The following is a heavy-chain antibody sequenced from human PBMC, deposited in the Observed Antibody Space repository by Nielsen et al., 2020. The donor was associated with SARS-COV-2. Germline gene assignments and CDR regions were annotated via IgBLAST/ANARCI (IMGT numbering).Heavy chain of an antibody. V-gene: IGHV4-59*02. J-gene: IGHJ4*02. CDR3: VRIDMATISVDY. D-gene: IGHD5-24*01. CDR1: GFIVSNKY. Sequence: GSLRLSCAASGFIVSNKYMNWVRQPPGKGLEWIGVIYYSGTTNYNPSLKSRVTISVDTSKNQFSLKVNSVTAADTAVYYCVRIDMATISVDYWGRGTLVTVSS. CDR2: IYYSGTT.